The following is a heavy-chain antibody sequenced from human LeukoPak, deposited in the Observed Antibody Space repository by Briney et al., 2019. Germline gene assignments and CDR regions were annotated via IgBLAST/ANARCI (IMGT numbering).Heavy chain of an antibody. CDR1: GFTFSSFA. J-gene: IGHJ4*02. Sequence: GGSLRLSCAASGFTFSSFAMSWVRQAPGKGLEWVSVISGSGSTTYYADSVKGRFTISRDNSKNTLYLQMNSLRAEDTAVYYCAKGRLDFDYWGQGTLVTVSS. V-gene: IGHV3-23*01. CDR3: AKGRLDFDY. D-gene: IGHD3-9*01. CDR2: ISGSGSTT.